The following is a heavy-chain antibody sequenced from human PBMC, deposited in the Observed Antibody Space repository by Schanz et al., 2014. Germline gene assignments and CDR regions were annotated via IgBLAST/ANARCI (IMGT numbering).Heavy chain of an antibody. D-gene: IGHD3-3*01. CDR3: VRDSFFAFDY. V-gene: IGHV3-21*01. CDR1: GFNFSSYS. CDR2: INGDGSNT. Sequence: EVKMVESGGGLVKPGGSLRLSCAASGFNFSSYSLNWVRQAPGKGLEWVSRINGDGSNTNYADSVKGRFTISRDNAKNTLYLQMNTLRAEDTAVYYCVRDSFFAFDYWGQGTLVTVSS. J-gene: IGHJ4*02.